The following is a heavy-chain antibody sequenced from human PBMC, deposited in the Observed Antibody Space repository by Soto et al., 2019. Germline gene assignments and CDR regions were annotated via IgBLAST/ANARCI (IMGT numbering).Heavy chain of an antibody. CDR1: GYTLTELS. J-gene: IGHJ4*02. CDR2: FDPEDGET. Sequence: APVKRYCKIAGYTLTELSMHWVRKANGKGLEWMGGFDPEDGETIYAQTFQGRVTMTEDTSTDTAYMELSSLRSENTAVYYCATFWGNWDDVGLLSFWGQGTLVPVSS. V-gene: IGHV1-24*01. CDR3: ATFWGNWDDVGLLSF. D-gene: IGHD1-20*01.